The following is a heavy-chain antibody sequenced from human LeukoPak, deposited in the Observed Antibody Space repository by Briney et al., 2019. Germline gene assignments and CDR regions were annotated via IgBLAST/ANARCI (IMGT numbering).Heavy chain of an antibody. CDR1: GYTFTSYD. D-gene: IGHD3-3*01. Sequence: ASVKVSCKASGYTFTSYDINWVRQATGQGLEWMGWMNPNSGNTGYAQKFQGRVTMTRNTSISTAYMELSSLRSEDTAVYYCAGGGGVLRFSQEENWFDPWGQGTLVTVSS. J-gene: IGHJ5*02. CDR2: MNPNSGNT. V-gene: IGHV1-8*01. CDR3: AGGGGVLRFSQEENWFDP.